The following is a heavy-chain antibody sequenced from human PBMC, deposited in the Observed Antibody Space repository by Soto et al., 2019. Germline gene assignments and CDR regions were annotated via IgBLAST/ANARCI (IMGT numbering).Heavy chain of an antibody. V-gene: IGHV6-1*01. CDR3: ASRSYYSCWF. Sequence: TLSLSCAISWVGVSSTRAACSWICQPPSRGLQWLGRTYYSSHSYSDYAISVKSPFTINPATSQNHFSLQLNSVTPYAAAVHYCASRSYYSCWFWGQGTLVTVSS. D-gene: IGHD6-19*01. CDR2: TYYSSHSYS. J-gene: IGHJ4*02. CDR1: WVGVSSTRAA.